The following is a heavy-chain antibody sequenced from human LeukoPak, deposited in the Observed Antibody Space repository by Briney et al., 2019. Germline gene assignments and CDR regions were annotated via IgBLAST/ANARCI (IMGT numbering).Heavy chain of an antibody. J-gene: IGHJ5*02. CDR1: GYTFTSYG. CDR3: ARGLHSGYDFRARYPAGFDP. CDR2: ISAYNNNT. Sequence: GASVKVSCKASGYTFTSYGISWVRQAPGQGLEWMGWISAYNNNTNYAQKLQGRVTMTTDTSTSTAYMELRSLRSDDTAVYYCARGLHSGYDFRARYPAGFDPWGQGTLVTVSS. D-gene: IGHD5-12*01. V-gene: IGHV1-18*01.